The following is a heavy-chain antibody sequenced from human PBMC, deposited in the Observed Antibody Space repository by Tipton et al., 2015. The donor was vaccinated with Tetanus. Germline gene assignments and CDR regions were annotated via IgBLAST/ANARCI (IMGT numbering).Heavy chain of an antibody. CDR2: IYYSGGT. CDR3: ARGGAMVRGVILFDY. J-gene: IGHJ4*02. Sequence: LRLSCNVSGGSVSSYYWTWIRQPPGKGLEWIGYIYYSGGTKYNPSLKSRVTISVDTSKKQLSLKLTSVTAADTAVYYCARGGAMVRGVILFDYWGQGTLVTVSS. D-gene: IGHD3-10*01. V-gene: IGHV4-59*02. CDR1: GGSVSSYY.